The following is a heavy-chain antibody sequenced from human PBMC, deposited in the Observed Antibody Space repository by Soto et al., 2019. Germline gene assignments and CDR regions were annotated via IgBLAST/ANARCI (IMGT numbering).Heavy chain of an antibody. V-gene: IGHV1-8*01. Sequence: ASVKVSCKASGYTFTSYDINWVRQATGQGLEWMGWMNPNSGNTGYAQKFQGRVTMTRNTSISTAYMELSSLRSEDTAVYYCARGRYSYYDFWSGYSRRRYFDYWGQGTRVTVS. CDR3: ARGRYSYYDFWSGYSRRRYFDY. D-gene: IGHD3-3*01. CDR1: GYTFTSYD. CDR2: MNPNSGNT. J-gene: IGHJ4*02.